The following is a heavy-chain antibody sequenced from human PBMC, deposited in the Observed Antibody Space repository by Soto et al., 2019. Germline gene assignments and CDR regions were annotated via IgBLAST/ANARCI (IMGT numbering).Heavy chain of an antibody. D-gene: IGHD3-22*01. CDR3: ARDNYYDSSGYYGPRYYYGMDV. V-gene: IGHV3-64*01. CDR1: GFTFSSYA. CDR2: ISSNGGST. J-gene: IGHJ6*01. Sequence: EVQLVESGGGLVQPGGSLRLSCAASGFTFSSYAMHWVRQAPGKGLEYVSAISSNGGSTYYANSVKGRFTISRDNSKNTLYLQMGSLRAEDMAVYYCARDNYYDSSGYYGPRYYYGMDVW.